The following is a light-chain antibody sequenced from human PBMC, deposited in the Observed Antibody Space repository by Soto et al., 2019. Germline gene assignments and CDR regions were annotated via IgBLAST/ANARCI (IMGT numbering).Light chain of an antibody. Sequence: EIVMTQSPATLSVSPGERATLSCRASQSVSSNLAWYQQKPGQAPRLLIYGASTRATGTPARFSGSGSGTGFTLTISSLQSEDFAVYYCQQYNNWPPYTFGQGTKLEI. CDR3: QQYNNWPPYT. CDR2: GAS. J-gene: IGKJ2*01. CDR1: QSVSSN. V-gene: IGKV3-15*01.